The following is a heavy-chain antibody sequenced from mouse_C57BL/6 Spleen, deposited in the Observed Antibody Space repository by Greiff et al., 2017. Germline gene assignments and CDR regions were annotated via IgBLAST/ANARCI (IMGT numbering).Heavy chain of an antibody. Sequence: QVQLQQPGAELVRPGSSVKLSCKASGYTFTSYWMDWVKQRPGQGLEWIGNIYPSDSETHYNQKFKDKATLTVDKSSSTAYMQLSSLTSEDSAVYYCARDGSSSEGFAYWGQGTLVTVSA. CDR2: IYPSDSET. J-gene: IGHJ3*01. CDR3: ARDGSSSEGFAY. D-gene: IGHD1-1*01. V-gene: IGHV1-61*01. CDR1: GYTFTSYW.